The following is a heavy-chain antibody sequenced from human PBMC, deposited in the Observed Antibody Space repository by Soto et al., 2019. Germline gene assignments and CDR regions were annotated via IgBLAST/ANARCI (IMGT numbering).Heavy chain of an antibody. CDR3: ARFPIAAAGTVDY. D-gene: IGHD6-13*01. J-gene: IGHJ4*02. Sequence: QVQLVQSGAEVKKPGASVKVSCKASGYTFTSYDINWVRQATGQGLEWMGWMNPNSGNTGYEQKFQGRVTMTGNTSISRAYIELSSLRSEVTAVYYCARFPIAAAGTVDYWGQGTLVTV. CDR1: GYTFTSYD. V-gene: IGHV1-8*01. CDR2: MNPNSGNT.